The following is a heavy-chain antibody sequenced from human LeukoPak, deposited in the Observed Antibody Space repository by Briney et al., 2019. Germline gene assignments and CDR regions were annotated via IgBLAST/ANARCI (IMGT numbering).Heavy chain of an antibody. D-gene: IGHD6-25*01. CDR3: AKTLGIAATHPSN. V-gene: IGHV3-23*01. J-gene: IGHJ4*02. Sequence: GGSLRLSCAAFGFTFSSYAMSWVRQAPGKGLEWVSGIFGSGTTYYTDSVKGRFTISRDNSKNTLYLQMSSLRAEDTAIYYCAKTLGIAATHPSNWGQGTLVTVSS. CDR2: IFGSGTT. CDR1: GFTFSSYA.